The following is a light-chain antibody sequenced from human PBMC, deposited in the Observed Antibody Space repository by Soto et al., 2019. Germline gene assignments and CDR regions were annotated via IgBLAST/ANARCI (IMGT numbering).Light chain of an antibody. J-gene: IGLJ3*02. CDR3: CSYAGSCWV. V-gene: IGLV2-11*01. Sequence: QSALTQPRSVSGSPGQSVTISCTGTSSDVGGYNYVSWYQQHPGKAPKLMIYDVSKRPSGVPDHFSGSKSGNTASLTISGLQAEDEADYYCCSYAGSCWVFGGGTKLTVL. CDR1: SSDVGGYNY. CDR2: DVS.